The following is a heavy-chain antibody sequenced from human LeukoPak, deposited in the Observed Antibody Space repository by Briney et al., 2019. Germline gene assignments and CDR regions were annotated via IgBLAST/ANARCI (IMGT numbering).Heavy chain of an antibody. CDR3: ARDGPSRPFTI. D-gene: IGHD5-24*01. CDR2: IDHSGSS. Sequence: SETLSLTCTVSGYSISSDYYWGWIRQPPGKGLEWIAVIDHSGSSHYNPSLKSRVAMSVNTSKNQFSLRLNSVTAADTAVYFCARDGPSRPFTIWGQGTLVTVSS. J-gene: IGHJ4*02. CDR1: GYSISSDYY. V-gene: IGHV4-38-2*02.